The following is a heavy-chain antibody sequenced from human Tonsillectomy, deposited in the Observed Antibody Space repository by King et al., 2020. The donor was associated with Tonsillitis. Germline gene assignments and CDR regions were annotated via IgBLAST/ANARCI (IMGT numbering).Heavy chain of an antibody. Sequence: QLVQSGAEVKKPGASVKVSCKASGYTFTNYAIHWVRQAPGQSLEWMGWINSANDNTKYSQKFQGRVTITRDTSASTAYLELSSLISEDTAVYYCVRDPFTSLDAFDIWGQGTMVTVSS. CDR2: INSANDNT. V-gene: IGHV1-3*01. J-gene: IGHJ3*02. D-gene: IGHD3-3*01. CDR1: GYTFTNYA. CDR3: VRDPFTSLDAFDI.